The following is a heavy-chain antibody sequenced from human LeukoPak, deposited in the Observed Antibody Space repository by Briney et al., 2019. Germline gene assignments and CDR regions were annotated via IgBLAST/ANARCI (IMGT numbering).Heavy chain of an antibody. CDR3: ASFTNYLEFDY. CDR2: IRSDGSST. J-gene: IGHJ4*02. Sequence: PGGSLRLSCAASGFTFSSSWMHWVRQAPGKGLVWVSRIRSDGSSTSYADSVKGRFTISRDNAKNTLYLQMSSLRAEDTAVYYCASFTNYLEFDYWGQGTLVTVSS. CDR1: GFTFSSSW. D-gene: IGHD1-7*01. V-gene: IGHV3-74*01.